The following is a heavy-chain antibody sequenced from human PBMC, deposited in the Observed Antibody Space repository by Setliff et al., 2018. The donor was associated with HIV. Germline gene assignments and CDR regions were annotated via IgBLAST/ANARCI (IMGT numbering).Heavy chain of an antibody. CDR1: GGSISSSSYY. D-gene: IGHD5-12*01. V-gene: IGHV4-39*07. CDR3: ARWGDGYNSYDS. Sequence: SETLSLTCTASGGSISSSSYYWGWIRQPPGKGLEWIGSIYYSGITYYNPSLNSRVIISVDTSKSQFSLNLSSVTAADTAVYYCARWGDGYNSYDSWGQGTLVTVSS. CDR2: IYYSGIT. J-gene: IGHJ4*02.